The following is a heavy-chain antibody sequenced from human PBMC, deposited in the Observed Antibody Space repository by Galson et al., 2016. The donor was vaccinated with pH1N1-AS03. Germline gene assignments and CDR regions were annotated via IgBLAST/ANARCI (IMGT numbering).Heavy chain of an antibody. J-gene: IGHJ6*02. CDR3: KGAAVPYYYYGIDD. D-gene: IGHD6-13*01. V-gene: IGHV3-7*03. Sequence: SLRLSCAASGFIFSNYWMSWVRQAPGKGLEWVANIKQDGSEKYYVDSVKGRFTISRDNAKDSLYMQMNTLRAEDTAVYYCKGAAVPYYYYGIDDWGHGTTVIVSS. CDR2: IKQDGSEK. CDR1: GFIFSNYW.